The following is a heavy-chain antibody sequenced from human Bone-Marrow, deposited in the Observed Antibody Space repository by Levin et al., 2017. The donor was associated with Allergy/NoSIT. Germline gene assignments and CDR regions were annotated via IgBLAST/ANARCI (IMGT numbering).Heavy chain of an antibody. CDR2: ISGSGRST. Sequence: GESLKISCAASGFTFDNYAISWVRQAPGKGLEWVSAISGSGRSTYNADSVKGRFTISRDNSRDTLYLQLHSLGVEDTAVYYCAKDVGEYTYGPLDYWGQGTLVTVSS. CDR1: GFTFDNYA. J-gene: IGHJ4*02. CDR3: AKDVGEYTYGPLDY. D-gene: IGHD5-18*01. V-gene: IGHV3-23*01.